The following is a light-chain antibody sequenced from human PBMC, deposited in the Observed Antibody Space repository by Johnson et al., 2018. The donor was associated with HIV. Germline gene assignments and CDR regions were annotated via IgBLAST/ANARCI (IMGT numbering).Light chain of an antibody. CDR3: GTWDNSLGAHYV. CDR2: EKN. V-gene: IGLV1-51*02. J-gene: IGLJ1*01. CDR1: SSNIGNNY. Sequence: QSVLTQPPSVSAAPGQKVTISCSGSSSNIGNNYVSWYQQLPGTSPKLLIYEKNKRPSGIPDRFSASKSGTSAILDITGLQTGDEADYYCGTWDNSLGAHYVFVIGTKFTVL.